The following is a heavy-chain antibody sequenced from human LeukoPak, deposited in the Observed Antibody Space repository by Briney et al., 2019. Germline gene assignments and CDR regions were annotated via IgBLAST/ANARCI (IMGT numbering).Heavy chain of an antibody. D-gene: IGHD3-22*01. CDR1: GFTISSHG. CDR3: AREVSPSLHYYDSSGYPDY. CDR2: ISYHGSAK. V-gene: IGHV3-30*03. J-gene: IGHJ4*02. Sequence: GTSLRLSCVVSGFTISSHGMHWVRQAPGKGLEWVAMISYHGSAKYYGDSVQGRFTISRDISENTLYLQMNSLRAEDTAVYYCAREVSPSLHYYDSSGYPDYWGQETLVTVSS.